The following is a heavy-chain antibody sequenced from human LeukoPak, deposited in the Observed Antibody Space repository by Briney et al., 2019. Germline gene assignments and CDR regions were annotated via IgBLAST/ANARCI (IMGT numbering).Heavy chain of an antibody. CDR2: INPTTGDT. V-gene: IGHV1-46*01. Sequence: ASVKVSCKASGYTFTSYYMLLVRQAPGQGLEWVGKINPTTGDTTYAQKFQGRLTMTRDMSTSTVYMELSSLTSEDTAVFYCARYGFSAVWQGGWHAFDIWGQGTVVTVSS. CDR1: GYTFTSYY. J-gene: IGHJ3*02. D-gene: IGHD2-15*01. CDR3: ARYGFSAVWQGGWHAFDI.